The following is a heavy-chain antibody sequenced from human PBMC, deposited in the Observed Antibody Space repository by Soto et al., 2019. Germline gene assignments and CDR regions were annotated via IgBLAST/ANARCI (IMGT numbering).Heavy chain of an antibody. V-gene: IGHV4-30-4*02. J-gene: IGHJ6*02. D-gene: IGHD4-17*01. CDR3: ARDSYGGNSGMDV. CDR1: GGSISSGDYY. CDR2: IYYSGST. Sequence: SDTLSFTCTVSGGSISSGDYYWSWIRQPPGKGLEWIGYIYYSGSTYYNPSLKSRVTISVDTSKNQFSLKLSSVTAADTAVYYCARDSYGGNSGMDVWGQGTTVTVSS.